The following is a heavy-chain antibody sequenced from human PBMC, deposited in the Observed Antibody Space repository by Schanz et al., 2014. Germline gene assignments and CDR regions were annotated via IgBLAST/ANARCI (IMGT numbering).Heavy chain of an antibody. V-gene: IGHV3-23*01. CDR3: AKLSSSGRLAGYFDY. D-gene: IGHD6-19*01. CDR2: FIVDSGNT. CDR1: GLPFATNA. J-gene: IGHJ4*02. Sequence: EVQLLESGGGLDRLGGSWRFSCEAPGLPFATNALSWVGRAPGKGLEWVSGFIVDSGNTYYAGSVKGRFSISRDYSKNTLYLQMSSLRAEDTAIYYCAKLSSSGRLAGYFDYWGQGALVTVSS.